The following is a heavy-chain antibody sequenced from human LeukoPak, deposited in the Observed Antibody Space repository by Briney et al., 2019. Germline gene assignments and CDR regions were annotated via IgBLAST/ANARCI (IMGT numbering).Heavy chain of an antibody. Sequence: GASVKISCKASGYTFTNNYMHWVRQAPGQGLEWMGVIHPSGSSTNYAQKFQGRVTMTKDTSASTVYIELSSLRSDDTAVYYCARMDTDPAMVTNYLDHWGQGTLVTVSS. J-gene: IGHJ4*01. D-gene: IGHD5-18*01. CDR2: IHPSGSST. CDR3: ARMDTDPAMVTNYLDH. V-gene: IGHV1-46*01. CDR1: GYTFTNNY.